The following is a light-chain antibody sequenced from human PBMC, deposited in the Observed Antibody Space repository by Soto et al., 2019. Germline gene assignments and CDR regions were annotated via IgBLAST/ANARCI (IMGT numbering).Light chain of an antibody. J-gene: IGKJ1*01. CDR2: GAS. CDR1: QNIGSTY. V-gene: IGKV3-20*01. CDR3: QQYRSSPWT. Sequence: EIVLTQSPGTLSLFPGERATLFCRASQNIGSTYLAWCQQRYGRTPRLLIHGASSRATDIPDRFSGSGSGTDFTLTITRLEPEDFAVYYCQQYRSSPWTFGQGTKVDMK.